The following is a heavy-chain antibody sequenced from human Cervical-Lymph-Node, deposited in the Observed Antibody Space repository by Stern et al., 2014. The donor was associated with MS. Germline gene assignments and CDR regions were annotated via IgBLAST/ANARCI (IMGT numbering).Heavy chain of an antibody. CDR2: ISGSGGST. Sequence: EVQLVESRGGLVQPGGSLRLSCAASGFTFSSPAMSWDRQAPGQGLEWGSAISGSGGSTYYADSVKGRFPISRDNSKNTLYLQMNSLRAEDTAVYYCAKDCAPGIAFYYYYGMDVWGQGTTVTVSS. CDR1: GFTFSSPA. D-gene: IGHD6-13*01. V-gene: IGHV3-23*04. J-gene: IGHJ6*02. CDR3: AKDCAPGIAFYYYYGMDV.